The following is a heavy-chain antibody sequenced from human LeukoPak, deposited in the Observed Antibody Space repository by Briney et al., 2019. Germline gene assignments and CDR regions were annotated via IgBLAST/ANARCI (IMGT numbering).Heavy chain of an antibody. CDR3: VGQTHKDY. J-gene: IGHJ4*02. V-gene: IGHV3-23*01. CDR2: LYSGGGT. Sequence: GGSLRLSCAASGFTFRTYAMSWVRQAPGKGLEWVSVLYSGGGTYYTDSVRGRFTISRDSSKNTLYLQMNSLRADDTAVYYCVGQTHKDYWGQGTLVTVSS. CDR1: GFTFRTYA.